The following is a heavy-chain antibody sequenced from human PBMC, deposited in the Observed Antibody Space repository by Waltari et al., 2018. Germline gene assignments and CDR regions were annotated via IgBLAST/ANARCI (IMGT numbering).Heavy chain of an antibody. V-gene: IGHV3-30-3*01. CDR3: AREVVVTGGY. J-gene: IGHJ4*02. CDR2: ISYDGSNK. CDR1: GFTFNSYA. D-gene: IGHD2-21*02. Sequence: QVQLVESGGGVVQPGRSLSLSCAASGFTFNSYAMYWVRQAPGKGLEWVAVISYDGSNKYYADSVKGRFTISRDNFKNTLYLQMNSLRAEDTAVYYCAREVVVTGGYWGQGTLVTVSS.